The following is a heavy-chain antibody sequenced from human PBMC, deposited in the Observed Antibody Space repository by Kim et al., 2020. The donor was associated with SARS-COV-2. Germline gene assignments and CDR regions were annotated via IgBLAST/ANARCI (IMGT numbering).Heavy chain of an antibody. J-gene: IGHJ4*02. Sequence: SETLSLTCTVSGGSISSSSYYWGWIRQPPGKGLEWIGSIYYSGSTYYNPSLKSRVTISVDTSKNQFSLKLSSVTAADTAVYYCARHGRWELHPFDYWGQGTLVTVSS. CDR3: ARHGRWELHPFDY. CDR1: GGSISSSSYY. V-gene: IGHV4-39*01. D-gene: IGHD1-26*01. CDR2: IYYSGST.